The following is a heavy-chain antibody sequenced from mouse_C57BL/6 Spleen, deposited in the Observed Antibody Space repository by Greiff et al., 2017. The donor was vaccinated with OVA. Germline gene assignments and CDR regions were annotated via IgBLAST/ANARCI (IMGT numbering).Heavy chain of an antibody. Sequence: EVQLVESGGDLVKPGGSLKLSCAASGFTFSSYGMSWVRQTPDKRLEWVATISSGGSYTYYPDHVKGRFTISRDNAKNTLYLQMSSLKSEDTAMYYCERLQLGREDAMDYWGQGTSVTVSS. CDR2: ISSGGSYT. V-gene: IGHV5-6*01. CDR3: ERLQLGREDAMDY. CDR1: GFTFSSYG. D-gene: IGHD4-1*02. J-gene: IGHJ4*01.